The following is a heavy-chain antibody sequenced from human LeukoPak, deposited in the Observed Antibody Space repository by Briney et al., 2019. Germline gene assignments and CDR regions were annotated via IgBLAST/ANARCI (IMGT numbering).Heavy chain of an antibody. V-gene: IGHV4-4*07. J-gene: IGHJ4*02. CDR1: GGFISSYY. CDR3: ARGLYGDSGY. CDR2: IYTSEST. D-gene: IGHD4-17*01. Sequence: HPSETLSLTCTVSGGFISSYYWSWIRQPAGKGLEWIGHIYTSESTNYNPSLNSRVTMSVDTSKSQFSLKLTSVAAADTAVYYCARGLYGDSGYWGQGTLVTVSS.